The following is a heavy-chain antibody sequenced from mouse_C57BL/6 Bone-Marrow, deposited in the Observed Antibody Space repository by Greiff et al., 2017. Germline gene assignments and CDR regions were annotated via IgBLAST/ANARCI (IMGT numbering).Heavy chain of an antibody. J-gene: IGHJ2*01. CDR3: ARRVFYYYGSSYYFDY. CDR2: IYWDDDK. Sequence: QVTLKESGPGILQSSQTLSLTCSFSGFSLSTSGMGVSWIRQPSGQGLEWLAHIYWDDDKRYNPSLKSRLTISKDTSRNQVFLKITSVDTADTATYYCARRVFYYYGSSYYFDYWGQGTTLTVSS. D-gene: IGHD1-1*01. V-gene: IGHV8-12*01. CDR1: GFSLSTSGMG.